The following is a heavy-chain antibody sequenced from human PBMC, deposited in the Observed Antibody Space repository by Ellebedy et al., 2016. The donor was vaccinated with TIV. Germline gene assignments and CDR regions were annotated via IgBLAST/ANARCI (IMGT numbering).Heavy chain of an antibody. CDR2: VSPGGGT. CDR3: ARRRYPGYNWNYAGWYFDV. Sequence: PGGSLRLSCAASRFTVSTNYITWVRQAPGKGLEWVSLVSPGGGTYYADSVQGRFTISSDNSKNTLYLQMNSLRAEDTAVYYCARRRYPGYNWNYAGWYFDVWGRGTPVTVSS. D-gene: IGHD1-7*01. V-gene: IGHV3-66*01. CDR1: RFTVSTNY. J-gene: IGHJ2*01.